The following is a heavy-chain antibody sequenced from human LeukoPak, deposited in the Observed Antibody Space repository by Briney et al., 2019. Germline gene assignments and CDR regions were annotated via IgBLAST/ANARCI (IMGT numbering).Heavy chain of an antibody. CDR1: GGSISSGSYY. Sequence: KPSETLSLTCTVSGGSISSGSYYWGWIRQPPGKGLEWIGTIYYAGSTHYNPSLRSRITISVDTSKNHFSLKLNSVTAADTAAYCCARHSAVVRGVKSWFDPWGQGTLVTVSS. CDR2: IYYAGST. J-gene: IGHJ5*02. D-gene: IGHD3-10*01. V-gene: IGHV4-39*07. CDR3: ARHSAVVRGVKSWFDP.